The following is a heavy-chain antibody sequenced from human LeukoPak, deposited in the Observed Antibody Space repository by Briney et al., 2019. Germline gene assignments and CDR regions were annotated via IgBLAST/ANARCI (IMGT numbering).Heavy chain of an antibody. CDR3: ARVVTTYYYDSSGDYFDY. J-gene: IGHJ4*02. CDR2: IYYSGST. D-gene: IGHD3-22*01. CDR1: GGSVSGGSYY. Sequence: SETLSLTCTVSGGSVSGGSYYWSWIRQPPGKGLEWIGYIYYSGSTNYNPSLKSRVTISVDTSKNQFSLKLSSVTAADTAVYYCARVVTTYYYDSSGDYFDYWGQGTLVTVSS. V-gene: IGHV4-61*01.